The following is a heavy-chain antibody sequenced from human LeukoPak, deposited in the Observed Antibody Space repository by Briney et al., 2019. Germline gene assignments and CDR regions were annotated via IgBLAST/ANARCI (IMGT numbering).Heavy chain of an antibody. CDR1: GGSISSYY. CDR3: AREDGYSSSWYDAFDI. J-gene: IGHJ3*02. D-gene: IGHD6-13*01. CDR2: IYYSGST. Sequence: SETLSLTCTVSGGSISSYYWSWIRQPPGKGLEWIGYIYYSGSTNYNPSLKSRVTISVGTSKNQFSLKLSSVTAADTAVYYCAREDGYSSSWYDAFDIWGQGTMVTVSS. V-gene: IGHV4-59*01.